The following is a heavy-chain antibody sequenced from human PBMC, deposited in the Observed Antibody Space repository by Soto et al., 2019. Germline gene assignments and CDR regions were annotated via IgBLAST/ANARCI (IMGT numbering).Heavy chain of an antibody. CDR1: GYTFTSYG. CDR3: GRSAYSCSSSRGDY. CDR2: ISAYNGNT. J-gene: IGHJ4*02. V-gene: IGHV1-18*01. Sequence: QVQLVQSGAEVKKPGASVKVSCKASGYTFTSYGISWVRQAPGHGREWMGWISAYNGNTNYAQKLQGRVTMTTDTFTSTAYRELRGLRSDDTAVYYFGRSAYSCSSSRGDYGGQGTLVTGAS. D-gene: IGHD6-6*01.